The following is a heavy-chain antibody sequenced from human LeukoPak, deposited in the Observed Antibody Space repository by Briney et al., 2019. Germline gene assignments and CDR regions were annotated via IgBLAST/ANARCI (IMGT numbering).Heavy chain of an antibody. CDR3: AADGTD. V-gene: IGHV1-69*05. Sequence: GASVKVSCKASGGTFNSYAINWVRQAPGKGHEWMGGIIPRLGTTKYIEKFKGRITITTDESTTTAYMELTSLRSEDTAVYYCAADGTDWGQGTLVTVSS. CDR2: IIPRLGTT. CDR1: GGTFNSYA. J-gene: IGHJ4*02.